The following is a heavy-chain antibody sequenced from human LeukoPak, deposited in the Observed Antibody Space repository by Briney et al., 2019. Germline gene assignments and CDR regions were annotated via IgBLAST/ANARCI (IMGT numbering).Heavy chain of an antibody. J-gene: IGHJ4*02. CDR3: ARDLAYGSGSSPLDY. CDR1: GFTFSSHE. CDR2: ISSGGGTI. Sequence: GGSLRLSCTASGFTFSSHELNWVRQAPGKGLEWVSYISSGGGTIYYADSVKGRFTISRDNAKNSLYLQMNSLRAEDTAVYYCARDLAYGSGSSPLDYWGQGTLVTVSS. D-gene: IGHD3-10*01. V-gene: IGHV3-48*03.